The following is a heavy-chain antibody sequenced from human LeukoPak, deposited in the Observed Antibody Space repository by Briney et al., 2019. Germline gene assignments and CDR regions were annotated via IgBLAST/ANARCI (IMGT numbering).Heavy chain of an antibody. V-gene: IGHV1-8*01. J-gene: IGHJ4*02. CDR3: ARGRYQRGGDFDY. CDR2: INPNSGNT. D-gene: IGHD2-2*01. CDR1: GYTFTSYD. Sequence: GASVKVSCKASGYTFTSYDINWVGQATGQGLEGMGWINPNSGNTGYAQKFQGRVTMTRNTSISTAYMELSSLRSEDTAVYYCARGRYQRGGDFDYWGQGTLVTVSS.